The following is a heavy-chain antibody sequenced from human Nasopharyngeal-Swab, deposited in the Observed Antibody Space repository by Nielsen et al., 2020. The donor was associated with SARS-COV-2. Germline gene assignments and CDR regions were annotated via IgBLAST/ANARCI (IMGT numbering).Heavy chain of an antibody. V-gene: IGHV3-11*04. CDR3: ASDLAYCGGDCYGNAFDI. Sequence: GGSLRLSCAASGFTFSDYYMSWIRQAPGKGLEWVSYISSSGSTIYYADSVKGRFTISRDNAKNSLYLQMNSLRAEDTAVYYRASDLAYCGGDCYGNAFDIWGQGTMVTVSS. CDR1: GFTFSDYY. D-gene: IGHD2-21*02. CDR2: ISSSGSTI. J-gene: IGHJ3*02.